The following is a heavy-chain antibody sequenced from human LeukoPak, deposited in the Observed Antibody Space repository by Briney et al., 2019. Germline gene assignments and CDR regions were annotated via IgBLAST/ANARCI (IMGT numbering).Heavy chain of an antibody. Sequence: GESLKISCKGSGYSFTTYWIGWVRQMPGKGLEWMGIIYPTDSDARYSPSFQGQVTISVDKSISTVYLQWNSLKASDSAMYYCGASPSPTGTERYYWGQGTLVTVSS. CDR3: GASPSPTGTERYY. V-gene: IGHV5-51*01. CDR1: GYSFTTYW. J-gene: IGHJ4*02. CDR2: IYPTDSDA. D-gene: IGHD3-9*01.